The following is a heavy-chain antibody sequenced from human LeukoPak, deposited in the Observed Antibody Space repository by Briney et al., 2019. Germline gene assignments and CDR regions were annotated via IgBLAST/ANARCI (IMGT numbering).Heavy chain of an antibody. J-gene: IGHJ3*02. CDR2: ISGSGGST. D-gene: IGHD5-24*01. V-gene: IGHV3-23*01. Sequence: GGSLRLSCAASGFTFSSYAMSWVRQAPGKGLEWVSAISGSGGSTYYADSVKGRFTISRDNSKYTLYLQMNSLRAEDTAVYYCERDWSVEMATIYDAFDIWGQGTMVTVSS. CDR3: ERDWSVEMATIYDAFDI. CDR1: GFTFSSYA.